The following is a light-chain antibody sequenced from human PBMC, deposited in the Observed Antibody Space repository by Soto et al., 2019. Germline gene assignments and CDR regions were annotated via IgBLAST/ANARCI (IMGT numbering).Light chain of an antibody. CDR2: AAS. V-gene: IGKV1-12*01. CDR3: QKVNDIPLT. Sequence: IQMTPSPSAVSASIGDRVTLTCRASQDVRTWLAWYQQKPGRAPKLLIHAASRLQSGVPSRFSGSGSGTDFTLTIRKLQPADLGTYYCQKVNDIPLTFGPGTKVDI. CDR1: QDVRTW. J-gene: IGKJ3*01.